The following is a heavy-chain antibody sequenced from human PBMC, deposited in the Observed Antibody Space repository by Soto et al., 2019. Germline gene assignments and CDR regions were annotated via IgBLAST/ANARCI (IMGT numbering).Heavy chain of an antibody. CDR1: VGTYSSYA. Sequence: SVTVSCKASVGTYSSYAISWVRQAPGQGLEWMGGIIPIFGTANYAQKFQGRVTITADESTSTAYMELSSLRSEDTAVYYCARGGKYYYDSSGYYFEYWGQGTLVTVSS. D-gene: IGHD3-22*01. CDR2: IIPIFGTA. J-gene: IGHJ4*02. V-gene: IGHV1-69*13. CDR3: ARGGKYYYDSSGYYFEY.